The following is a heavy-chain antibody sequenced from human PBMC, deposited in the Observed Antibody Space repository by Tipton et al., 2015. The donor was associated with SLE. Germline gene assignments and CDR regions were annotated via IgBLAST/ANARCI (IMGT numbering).Heavy chain of an antibody. V-gene: IGHV4-31*03. Sequence: TLSLTCSVSGDSISSGVYYWSWIRQHPGKGLEWIGYISYSGSTYYNPSLNSRFIISIDTSKNQFSLRLSSVTAADTAVYYCARDVYRDFWSGPLPGCMDVWGKGTTVTVAS. CDR2: ISYSGST. CDR3: ARDVYRDFWSGPLPGCMDV. D-gene: IGHD3-3*01. J-gene: IGHJ6*03. CDR1: GDSISSGVYY.